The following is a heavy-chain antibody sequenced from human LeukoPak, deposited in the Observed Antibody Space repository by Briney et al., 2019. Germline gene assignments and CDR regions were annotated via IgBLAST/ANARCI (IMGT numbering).Heavy chain of an antibody. J-gene: IGHJ4*02. V-gene: IGHV5-51*01. CDR1: GYPFTTYW. D-gene: IGHD6-19*01. CDR3: VRQGDGSGWLFHY. Sequence: GESLKISCKGSGYPFTTYWIGWVRQMPGKGLEWMGVVYPGDSYTRYSPSFQGQVTISADKSLSTAYLQWSSMKASDSAMYFCVRQGDGSGWLFHYWGQGTLVAVSS. CDR2: VYPGDSYT.